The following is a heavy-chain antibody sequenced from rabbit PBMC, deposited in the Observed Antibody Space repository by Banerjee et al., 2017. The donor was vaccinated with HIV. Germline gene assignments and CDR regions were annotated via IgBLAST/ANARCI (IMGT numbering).Heavy chain of an antibody. Sequence: EESGGGLVQPEGSLTLTCKASGLDFSSSYWICWVRQAPGKGLEWIGCIAGGSSGSTHYASWAKGRFTISKTSSTTVTLQMTSLTAADTATYFCARDLAGVIGWNFGLWGQGTLVTVS. CDR2: IAGGSSGST. CDR1: GLDFSSSYW. CDR3: ARDLAGVIGWNFGL. J-gene: IGHJ3*01. D-gene: IGHD4-1*01. V-gene: IGHV1S45*01.